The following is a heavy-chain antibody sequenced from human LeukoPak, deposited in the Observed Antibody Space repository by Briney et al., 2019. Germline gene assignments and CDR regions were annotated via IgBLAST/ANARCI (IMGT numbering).Heavy chain of an antibody. V-gene: IGHV3-53*01. CDR3: ARGGKAAAADVLDI. Sequence: PGGSLRLSCAASGFTVSNNYMSWVRQAPGKGLEWVSVIYSGGSTYYADSVKGRFTISRDNAKSSLYLQMNSLRPGDTAVYYCARGGKAAAADVLDIWGQGTMVTVSS. CDR2: IYSGGST. J-gene: IGHJ3*02. CDR1: GFTVSNNY. D-gene: IGHD6-13*01.